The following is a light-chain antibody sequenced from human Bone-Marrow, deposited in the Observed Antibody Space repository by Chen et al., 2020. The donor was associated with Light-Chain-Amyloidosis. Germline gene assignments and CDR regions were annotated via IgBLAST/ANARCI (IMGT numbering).Light chain of an antibody. CDR1: HSVXXSY. CDR2: STS. Sequence: VLTXXTGTLALSPGERATXXCRTXHSVXXSYFXXYQXXXGHXXRLLXXSTSXRAPGIPDXFSXXXSTXXXTLXXNGLXXEDFAXYYCQQYGASETWTFAQGTKVEIK. CDR3: QQYGASETWT. V-gene: IGKV3-20*01. J-gene: IGKJ1*01.